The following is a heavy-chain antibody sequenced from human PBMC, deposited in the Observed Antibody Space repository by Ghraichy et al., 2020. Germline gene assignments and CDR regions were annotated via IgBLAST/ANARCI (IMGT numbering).Heavy chain of an antibody. CDR1: GGSFSGYY. D-gene: IGHD5-24*01. Sequence: SETLSLTCAVYGGSFSGYYWSWIRQPPGKGLEWIGEINHSGSTNYNPSLKSRVTISVDTSKNQFSLKLSSVTAADTAVYYCARGRRPDQYYYYYYYMDVWGKGTTVTVSS. J-gene: IGHJ6*03. CDR3: ARGRRPDQYYYYYYYMDV. CDR2: INHSGST. V-gene: IGHV4-34*01.